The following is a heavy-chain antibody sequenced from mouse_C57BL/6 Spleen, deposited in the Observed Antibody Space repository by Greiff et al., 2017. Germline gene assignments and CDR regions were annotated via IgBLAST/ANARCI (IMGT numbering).Heavy chain of an antibody. CDR3: AREETGFAY. J-gene: IGHJ3*01. CDR2: IDPSDSYT. CDR1: GYTFTSYW. V-gene: IGHV1-69*01. Sequence: VQLQQPGAELVMPGASVKLSCKASGYTFTSYWMHWVKQRPGQGLEWIGEIDPSDSYTNYNQKFKGKSTLTVDKSSSTAYMQLSSLTSEDSAVYYCAREETGFAYWGQGTLVTVSA.